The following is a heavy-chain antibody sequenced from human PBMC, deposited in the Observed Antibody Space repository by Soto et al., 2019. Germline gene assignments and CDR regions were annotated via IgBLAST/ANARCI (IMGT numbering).Heavy chain of an antibody. CDR2: IYYSGST. V-gene: IGHV4-31*03. CDR3: ARVVAPGLQYYYDSQTTFDY. D-gene: IGHD3-22*01. CDR1: GGSISSGGYY. J-gene: IGHJ4*02. Sequence: QVQLQESGPGLVKPSQTLSLTCTVSGGSISSGGYYWSWIRQHPGKGLEWIGYIYYSGSTYYNPSLKSRVTISVDTSKNQFSLKLSSVTAADTAVYYCARVVAPGLQYYYDSQTTFDYWGQGTLVTVSS.